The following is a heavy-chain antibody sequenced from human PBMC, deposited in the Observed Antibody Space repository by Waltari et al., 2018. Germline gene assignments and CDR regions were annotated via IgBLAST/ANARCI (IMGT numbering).Heavy chain of an antibody. D-gene: IGHD2-2*01. V-gene: IGHV3-30*01. J-gene: IGHJ5*02. CDR2: ISYDGSNK. Sequence: SSYAMHWVRQAPGKGLEWVAVISYDGSNKYYADSVKGRFTISRDNSKNTLYLQMNSLRAEDTAVYYCARGRLEPAAMVDRGYRFDPWGQGTLVTVSS. CDR3: ARGRLEPAAMVDRGYRFDP. CDR1: SSYA.